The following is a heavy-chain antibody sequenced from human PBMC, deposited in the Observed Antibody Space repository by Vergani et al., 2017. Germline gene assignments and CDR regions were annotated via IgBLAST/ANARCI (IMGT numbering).Heavy chain of an antibody. CDR3: ARGDYGILTGYRY. CDR2: INPSGGHT. D-gene: IGHD3-9*01. CDR1: GYTFSNYY. Sequence: VQVVQSGAEVKKSGASVKVSCKTSGYTFSNYYMHWVRQAPGRGLEWMGIINPSGGHTNYAQKFQGRVTMTRDTSTSTVYMELSSLRSEATAIYYCARGDYGILTGYRYWGQGTLVTVSA. V-gene: IGHV1-46*03. J-gene: IGHJ4*02.